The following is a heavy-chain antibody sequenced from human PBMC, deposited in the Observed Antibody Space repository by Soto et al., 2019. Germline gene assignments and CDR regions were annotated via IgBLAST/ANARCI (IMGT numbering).Heavy chain of an antibody. CDR1: GFTFRTAW. CDR3: ATLRIDLDY. D-gene: IGHD1-26*01. V-gene: IGHV3-15*01. J-gene: IGHJ4*01. Sequence: GGSLRLSCAASGFTFRTAWMSWVRQAPGKGLEWVGRIKSKIDGETTDYAAPVKGRFTMSRDDSKNTLYLQMNSLKTEDSAVYHCATLRIDLDYWGPGITVTVSS. CDR2: IKSKIDGETT.